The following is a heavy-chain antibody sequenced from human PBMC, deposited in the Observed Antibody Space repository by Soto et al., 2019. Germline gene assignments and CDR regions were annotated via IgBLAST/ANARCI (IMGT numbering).Heavy chain of an antibody. CDR3: ASRPPYYYGSGSYYTNYYFDY. V-gene: IGHV4-39*01. CDR1: GGSISSSSYY. D-gene: IGHD3-10*01. J-gene: IGHJ4*02. CDR2: IYYSGST. Sequence: PSETLSLTCTVSGGSISSSSYYWGWIRQPPGKGLEWIGSIYYSGSTYYNPSLKSRVTISVDTPKNQFSLKLSSVTAADTAVYYCASRPPYYYGSGSYYTNYYFDYWGQGTLVTVSS.